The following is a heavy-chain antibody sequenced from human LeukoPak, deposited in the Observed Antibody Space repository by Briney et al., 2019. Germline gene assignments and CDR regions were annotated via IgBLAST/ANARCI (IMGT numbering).Heavy chain of an antibody. Sequence: ASVTVSCTASGYTFTSCDINWVRQAPGQGLEWMGWMNPNSGNTGYGQGFQGRITMTRDISIGTADMELSNLTSDDTAIYYCTRGSSGRRDNWGQGTLVTVSA. D-gene: IGHD6-19*01. CDR2: MNPNSGNT. V-gene: IGHV1-8*01. CDR1: GYTFTSCD. CDR3: TRGSSGRRDN. J-gene: IGHJ4*02.